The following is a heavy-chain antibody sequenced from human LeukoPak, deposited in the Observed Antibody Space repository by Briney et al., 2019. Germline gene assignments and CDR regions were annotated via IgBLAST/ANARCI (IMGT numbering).Heavy chain of an antibody. V-gene: IGHV3-23*01. D-gene: IGHD6-19*01. CDR2: ISGSGGST. CDR3: AKDRAYSSGWRGVYYFDY. Sequence: GGSLRLSCAASGFTFSSYAMSWVRQAPGEGLEWVSAISGSGGSTYYADSVKGRFTISRDNSKNTLYLQMNSLRAEDTAVYYCAKDRAYSSGWRGVYYFDYWGQGTLVTVSS. CDR1: GFTFSSYA. J-gene: IGHJ4*02.